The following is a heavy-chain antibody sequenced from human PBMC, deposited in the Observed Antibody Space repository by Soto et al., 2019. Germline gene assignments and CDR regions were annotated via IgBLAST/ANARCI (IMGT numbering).Heavy chain of an antibody. Sequence: QVQLVQSGAEVKKPGCSVKVSCKASGGTFSSYAISWVRQAPGQGLEWMGGIIPIFGTTDYAQKFQGRVTITADESTSTAYMELTSLRSEDTAVYYCALQGGYSSSEIDYWGQGTLVTVSS. J-gene: IGHJ4*02. D-gene: IGHD6-13*01. V-gene: IGHV1-69*12. CDR1: GGTFSSYA. CDR3: ALQGGYSSSEIDY. CDR2: IIPIFGTT.